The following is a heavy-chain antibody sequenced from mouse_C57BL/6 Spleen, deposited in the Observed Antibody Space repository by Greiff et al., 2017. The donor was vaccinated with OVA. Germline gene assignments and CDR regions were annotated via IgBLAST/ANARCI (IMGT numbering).Heavy chain of an antibody. V-gene: IGHV1-81*01. CDR1: GYTFTSYG. J-gene: IGHJ2*01. CDR2: IYPRSGNT. Sequence: VKLQESGAELARPGASVKLSCKASGYTFTSYGISWVKQRTGQGLEWIGEIYPRSGNTYYNEKFKGKATLTADKSSSTAYMELRSLTSEDSAVYFCAREGIIYYFDYWGQGTTLTVSS. CDR3: AREGIIYYFDY.